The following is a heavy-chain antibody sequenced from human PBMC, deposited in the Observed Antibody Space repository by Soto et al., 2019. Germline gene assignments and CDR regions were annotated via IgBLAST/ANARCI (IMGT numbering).Heavy chain of an antibody. D-gene: IGHD3-16*01. J-gene: IGHJ4*02. Sequence: GGSLRLSCAASGFTVSSIYMSWVRQAPGKGLEWVSVIYSGGSTYYADSVKGRFTISRDNSKDTLYLQMNSLGADDTAVYFCARGLLGVNQAYSGQATLVTVSS. V-gene: IGHV3-66*01. CDR2: IYSGGST. CDR3: ARGLLGVNQAY. CDR1: GFTVSSIY.